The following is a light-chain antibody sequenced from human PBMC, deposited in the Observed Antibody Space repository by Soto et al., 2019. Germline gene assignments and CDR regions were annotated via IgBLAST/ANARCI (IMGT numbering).Light chain of an antibody. Sequence: EIVMTQSPATLSVSPGERATLSCRASQSVSSDLAWYQQKPGQAPRLLIYGASTRATGIPARFSGSGSGTEFPLTISSLQYDDFAVYYCQPYNNWPPYTFGQGTKLEIK. V-gene: IGKV3-15*01. J-gene: IGKJ2*01. CDR3: QPYNNWPPYT. CDR2: GAS. CDR1: QSVSSD.